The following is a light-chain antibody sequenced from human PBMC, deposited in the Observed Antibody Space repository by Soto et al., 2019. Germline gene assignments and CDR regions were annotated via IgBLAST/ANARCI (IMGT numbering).Light chain of an antibody. J-gene: IGKJ4*01. CDR1: QTISSW. V-gene: IGKV1-5*03. Sequence: DIQMTQSPSTLSGSVGDRVTITCRASQTISSWLAWYQQKPGKAPKLLIYKASTLKSGVPSRFGGRGSGTDFTLTISSLQPEDFATYYCQQLNSYPFTFGGGTKVDIK. CDR2: KAS. CDR3: QQLNSYPFT.